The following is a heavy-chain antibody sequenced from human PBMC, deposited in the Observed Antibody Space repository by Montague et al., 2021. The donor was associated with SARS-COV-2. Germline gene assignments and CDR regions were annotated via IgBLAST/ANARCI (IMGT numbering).Heavy chain of an antibody. CDR3: ARVQRGYYYGLGVSAHFDD. D-gene: IGHD3-10*01. V-gene: IGHV4-59*01. CDR1: GGSISSYT. CDR2: LISCGGT. J-gene: IGHJ4*02. Sequence: SETLSLTCAGDGGSISSYTQGWIRQPPVWRPDSRGYLISCGGTNYNPSLKSRVTISVDTSKNQFSLKLSSLTAADTAVYYCARVQRGYYYGLGVSAHFDDWAEGTLVTVAS.